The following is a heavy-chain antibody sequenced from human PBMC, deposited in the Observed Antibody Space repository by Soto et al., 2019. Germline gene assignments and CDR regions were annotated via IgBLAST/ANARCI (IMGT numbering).Heavy chain of an antibody. CDR2: IYYTGST. CDR1: GGSMSYFS. CDR3: ARLGANDGWLGP. J-gene: IGHJ5*02. V-gene: IGHV4-59*01. D-gene: IGHD1-1*01. Sequence: PSETLSLTCTVSGGSMSYFSWSWIRQPPGKGLEYIGYIYYTGSTNYSPSLKSRVTISLDTSKNQFSLNLTSVTAADTAVYYCARLGANDGWLGPWGQGTRVTVSS.